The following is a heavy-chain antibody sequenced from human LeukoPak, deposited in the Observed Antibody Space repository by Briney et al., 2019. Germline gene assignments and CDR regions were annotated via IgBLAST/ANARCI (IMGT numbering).Heavy chain of an antibody. CDR1: GFTFSSYS. CDR3: ARDPPGAHFDY. Sequence: GGSLRLSCTASGFTFSSYSMNWVRQAPGKGLEWVSYISSSSSDIFYADSFKGRFTISRDNAQNSLYLQMNSLRVEDTAVYYCARDPPGAHFDYWGQGTLVTVSS. CDR2: ISSSSSDI. D-gene: IGHD7-27*01. V-gene: IGHV3-21*03. J-gene: IGHJ4*02.